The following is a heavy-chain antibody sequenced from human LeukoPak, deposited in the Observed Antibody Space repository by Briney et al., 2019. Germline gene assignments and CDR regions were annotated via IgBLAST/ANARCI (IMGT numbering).Heavy chain of an antibody. D-gene: IGHD6-6*01. CDR1: GGSISSYY. Sequence: SETLSLTCTVSGGSISSYYWSWIRQPPGKGLEWIGYIYYSGSTNYNPSLKSRVTISVDTSKNQFSLKLSSVTAADTAVYYCASYVSSSSPRWDAFDIWGQGTMVTVSS. V-gene: IGHV4-59*01. CDR2: IYYSGST. CDR3: ASYVSSSSPRWDAFDI. J-gene: IGHJ3*02.